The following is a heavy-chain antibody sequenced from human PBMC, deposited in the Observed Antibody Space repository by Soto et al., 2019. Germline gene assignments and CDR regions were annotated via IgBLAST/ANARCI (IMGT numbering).Heavy chain of an antibody. CDR1: DGSISSNW. CDR2: IYHSGST. J-gene: IGHJ6*02. V-gene: IGHV4-4*02. D-gene: IGHD6-19*01. CDR3: ARDMAVAGHYYYGMDV. Sequence: SETLSLTCTVSDGSISSNWWSWVRQPPGKGLEWIGEIYHSGSTNYNPSLKSRVTISVDKSKNQFSLKLSSVAAADTAVYYCARDMAVAGHYYYGMDVWGQGTTVTVSS.